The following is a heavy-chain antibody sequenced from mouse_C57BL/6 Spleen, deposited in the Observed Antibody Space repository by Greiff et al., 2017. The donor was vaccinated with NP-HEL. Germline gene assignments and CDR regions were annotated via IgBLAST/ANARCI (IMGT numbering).Heavy chain of an antibody. CDR3: ARLSYYYAMDY. CDR1: GYTFTSYW. CDR2: IDPNSGGT. J-gene: IGHJ4*01. Sequence: QVQLQQPGAELVKPGASVKLSCKASGYTFTSYWMHWVKQRPGRGLEWIGRIDPNSGGTKYNEKFKSKATLTVDKPSSTAYMQISSRTSEDSAVYYCARLSYYYAMDYWGQGTSVTVSS. V-gene: IGHV1-72*01.